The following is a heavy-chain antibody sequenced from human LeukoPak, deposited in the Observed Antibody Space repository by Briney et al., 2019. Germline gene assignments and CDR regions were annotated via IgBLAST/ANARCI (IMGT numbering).Heavy chain of an antibody. CDR3: ARSYSYGYFDL. CDR2: IYPGDSDT. J-gene: IGHJ2*01. CDR1: GYDFTNHW. V-gene: IGHV5-51*01. D-gene: IGHD5-18*01. Sequence: GESLKISFEGSGYDFTNHWIGWVRQMPGKGLEWMGVIYPGDSDTRYSPSFQGHFTISADKSITTAYLQWSSLKASDSAMYYCARSYSYGYFDLWGRGTLVTVSS.